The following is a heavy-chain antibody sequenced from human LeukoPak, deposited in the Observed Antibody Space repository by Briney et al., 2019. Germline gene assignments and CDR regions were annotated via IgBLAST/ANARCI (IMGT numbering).Heavy chain of an antibody. CDR2: INWSSADK. D-gene: IGHD1-14*01. Sequence: PGGSLRLSCVASGFTFRDHGMHWVRQAPGKGLEWVPGINWSSADKNYADSVKGRFTISRDDAKNSLYLQMNSLRVDDTASYYCVKEGLTTARYYFDHWGQGIQVTVSS. CDR3: VKEGLTTARYYFDH. V-gene: IGHV3-9*01. J-gene: IGHJ4*02. CDR1: GFTFRDHG.